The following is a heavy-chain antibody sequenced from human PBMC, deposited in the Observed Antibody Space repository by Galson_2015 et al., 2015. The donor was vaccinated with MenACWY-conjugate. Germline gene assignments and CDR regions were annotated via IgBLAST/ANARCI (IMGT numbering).Heavy chain of an antibody. CDR3: AREVRDDYSSGWDLDY. CDR2: IGVGGDT. J-gene: IGHJ4*02. V-gene: IGHV3-13*01. CDR1: AFTFSYYD. Sequence: SLRLSCAASAFTFSYYDMHWVRQATGQGLEWVSAIGVGGDTYYLGSVKGRFTISRENAKNSLYLQMNSLRAEDTAVYYCAREVRDDYSSGWDLDYWGQGILVTVSS. D-gene: IGHD6-19*01.